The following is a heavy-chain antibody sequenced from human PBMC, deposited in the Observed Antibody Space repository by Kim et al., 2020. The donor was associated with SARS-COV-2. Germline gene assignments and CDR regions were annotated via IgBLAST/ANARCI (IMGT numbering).Heavy chain of an antibody. CDR2: IYSGGST. V-gene: IGHV3-53*01. D-gene: IGHD6-19*01. CDR1: GFTVSSNY. J-gene: IGHJ3*02. CDR3: ASGSSGWYAFDI. Sequence: GGSLRLSCAASGFTVSSNYMSWVRQAPGKGLEWVSVIYSGGSTYYADSVKGRFTISRDNSKNTLYLHMNSLRAEDTAVYYCASGSSGWYAFDIWGQGTMVTVSS.